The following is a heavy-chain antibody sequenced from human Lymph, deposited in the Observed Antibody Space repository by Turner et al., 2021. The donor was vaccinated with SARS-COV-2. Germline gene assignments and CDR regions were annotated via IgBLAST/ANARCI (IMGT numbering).Heavy chain of an antibody. V-gene: IGHV3-23*01. D-gene: IGHD3-22*01. J-gene: IGHJ4*02. Sequence: EVQLLESGGGLVQPGGSLRLSCAASGFTFSSYAMSWVRQAPGKGLEWVSGMSGSGGSTYYADSVKGRFTSSRDNSKNTLYLQMNSLRAEDTAVYYCAKNEMAMIVVVITLFDYWGQGTLVTVSS. CDR2: MSGSGGST. CDR1: GFTFSSYA. CDR3: AKNEMAMIVVVITLFDY.